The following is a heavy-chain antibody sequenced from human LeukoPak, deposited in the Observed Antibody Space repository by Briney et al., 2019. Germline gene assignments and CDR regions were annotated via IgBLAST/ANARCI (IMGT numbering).Heavy chain of an antibody. CDR2: FDPEDGET. Sequence: ASVKVSCKVSGYTLTELSMHWVRQAPGKGLEWMGGFDPEDGETIYAQKFQGRVTMTEDTSTDTAYMELSSLRSEDTAVYYCATGGRYYPIALEYYFDCWGQGTLVTVSS. CDR1: GYTLTELS. V-gene: IGHV1-24*01. D-gene: IGHD3-9*01. J-gene: IGHJ4*02. CDR3: ATGGRYYPIALEYYFDC.